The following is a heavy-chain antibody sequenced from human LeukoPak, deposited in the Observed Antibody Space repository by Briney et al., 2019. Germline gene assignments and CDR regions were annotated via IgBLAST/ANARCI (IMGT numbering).Heavy chain of an antibody. J-gene: IGHJ4*02. CDR3: ARGDSPDYGDYQHLDY. D-gene: IGHD4-17*01. CDR1: GYTFTTYN. Sequence: ASVKVSCKASGYTFTTYNINWVRQAPGQGLEWMGWISGYNGNTNYAQKLQGRVTMTTDTSTSTVYMELSSLRSEDTAVYYCARGDSPDYGDYQHLDYWGQGTLVTVSS. CDR2: ISGYNGNT. V-gene: IGHV1-18*01.